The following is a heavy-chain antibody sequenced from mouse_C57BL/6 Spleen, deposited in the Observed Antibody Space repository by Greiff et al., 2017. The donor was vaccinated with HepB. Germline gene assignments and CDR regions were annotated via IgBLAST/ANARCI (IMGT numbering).Heavy chain of an antibody. CDR3: ARWGGSSYWYFDV. Sequence: QVQLQQSGAELVMPGASVKLSCKASGYTFTSYWMHWVKQRPGQGLEWIGEIDPSDSYTNYNQKFKGKSTLTVDKSSSTAYMQLSSLTSEDSAVYYCARWGGSSYWYFDVWGTGTTVTVSS. CDR2: IDPSDSYT. V-gene: IGHV1-69*01. D-gene: IGHD1-1*01. CDR1: GYTFTSYW. J-gene: IGHJ1*03.